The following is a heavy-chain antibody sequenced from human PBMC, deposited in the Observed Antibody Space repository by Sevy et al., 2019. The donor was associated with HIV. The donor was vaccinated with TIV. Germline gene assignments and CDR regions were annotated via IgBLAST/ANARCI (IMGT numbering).Heavy chain of an antibody. J-gene: IGHJ3*02. V-gene: IGHV3-53*01. CDR3: AREGAVTFGSVGAYAFDI. CDR1: GFTVSSNY. D-gene: IGHD3-16*01. CDR2: IYSGGST. Sequence: GGSLRLSCAASGFTVSSNYMSWVRQAPGKGLEWVSVIYSGGSTYYADSAKGRLTISRDNSKNTLYLHMNSLRAEDKDVYYCAREGAVTFGSVGAYAFDIWGQGTMVTVSS.